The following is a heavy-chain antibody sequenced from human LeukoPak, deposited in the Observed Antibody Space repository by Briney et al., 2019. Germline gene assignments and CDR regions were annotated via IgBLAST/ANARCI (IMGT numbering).Heavy chain of an antibody. V-gene: IGHV3-43D*03. CDR3: AKAGSSWPYPYFDY. Sequence: GGSLRLSCAASGFTFDDYAMHWVRQAPGKGLEWVSLISWDGGSTYYADSVKGRFTISRDNSKNSLYLQMNSLGAEDTALYYCAKAGSSWPYPYFDYWGQGTLVTVSS. D-gene: IGHD6-13*01. J-gene: IGHJ4*02. CDR1: GFTFDDYA. CDR2: ISWDGGST.